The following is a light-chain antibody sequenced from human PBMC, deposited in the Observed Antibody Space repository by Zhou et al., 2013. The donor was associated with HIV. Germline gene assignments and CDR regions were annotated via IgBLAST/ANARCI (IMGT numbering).Light chain of an antibody. V-gene: IGKV3-15*01. J-gene: IGKJ1*01. CDR3: QQYNNWPPWT. Sequence: ETVMTQSPATLSVSPGERATLSCRASQTISINLAWYQHKPGQAPRLLIYDASTRATGVPARFSGSGSGTEFTLTISSLQSEDFAVYYCQQYNNWPPWTFGQGTKVEIK. CDR2: DAS. CDR1: QTISIN.